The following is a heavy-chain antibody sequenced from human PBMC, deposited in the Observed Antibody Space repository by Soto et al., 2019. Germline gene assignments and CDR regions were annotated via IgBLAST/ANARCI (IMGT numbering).Heavy chain of an antibody. J-gene: IGHJ5*02. CDR2: IEDNGSEK. Sequence: QLVESGGGLVQPGGSLRLTCAGSGFAFSGYWMSWVRQAPWKGLEWVASIEDNGSEKYYVDSVKGRFTISRDNAKISLFLQMNSLGAEDTAVYYCARGQGWLDPWGQDTLVTVSS. V-gene: IGHV3-7*01. CDR3: ARGQGWLDP. CDR1: GFAFSGYW.